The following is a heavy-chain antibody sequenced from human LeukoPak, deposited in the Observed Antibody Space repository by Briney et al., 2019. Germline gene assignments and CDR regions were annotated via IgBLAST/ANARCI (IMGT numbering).Heavy chain of an antibody. CDR1: GYGFTSYW. CDR3: ATFSSGRTFDY. V-gene: IGHV5-51*01. J-gene: IGHJ4*02. CDR2: IYPGDADT. Sequence: GESLKISCKGSGYGFTSYWIGWVRQMPGKGLEGMGIIYPGDADTRYSPSFQGQVTISADKSISTAYLQWSSLKASDTAMYYCATFSSGRTFDYWGQGTLVTVSS. D-gene: IGHD6-19*01.